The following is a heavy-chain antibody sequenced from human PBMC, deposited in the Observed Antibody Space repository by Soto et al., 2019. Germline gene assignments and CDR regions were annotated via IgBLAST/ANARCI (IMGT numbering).Heavy chain of an antibody. Sequence: GESLKISCRGSGCSFTSYWISWVRQMPGKGLEWMGRIDPSDSYTNYSPSFQGHVTISADKSISTAYLQWSSLKASDTAMYYCARVDTAMVRGYSSGMHVRYKGTTGTGSS. V-gene: IGHV5-10-1*01. J-gene: IGHJ6*04. CDR3: ARVDTAMVRGYSSGMHV. CDR2: IDPSDSYT. CDR1: GCSFTSYW. D-gene: IGHD5-18*01.